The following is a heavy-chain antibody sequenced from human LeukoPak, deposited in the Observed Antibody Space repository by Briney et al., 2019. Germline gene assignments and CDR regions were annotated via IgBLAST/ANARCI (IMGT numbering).Heavy chain of an antibody. CDR1: GFTFSNSA. J-gene: IGHJ5*02. Sequence: ASVKVSCKASGFTFSNSAVQWVRQARGQRLEWIGWIVVGSGNTNYAQKFQERFTFTRDMSTNTAYMELSGLRSEDTAVYYCAADSGYLWGPGTLVTVSS. V-gene: IGHV1-58*01. CDR3: AADSGYL. CDR2: IVVGSGNT.